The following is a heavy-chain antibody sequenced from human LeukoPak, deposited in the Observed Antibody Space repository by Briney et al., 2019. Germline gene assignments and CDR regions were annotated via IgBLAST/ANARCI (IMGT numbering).Heavy chain of an antibody. J-gene: IGHJ4*02. CDR2: ITNSGGYI. CDR3: ARDKGFYYDSSDFYGFDY. Sequence: GPLRLSCAASGFTVSSNYMSWVRQAPGKGLEWVSSITNSGGYIYYADSVKGRSTISRDNAKNSLYLQMNSLRAEDTAIYYCARDKGFYYDSSDFYGFDYWGQGTLVTVSS. D-gene: IGHD3-22*01. V-gene: IGHV3-21*01. CDR1: GFTVSSNY.